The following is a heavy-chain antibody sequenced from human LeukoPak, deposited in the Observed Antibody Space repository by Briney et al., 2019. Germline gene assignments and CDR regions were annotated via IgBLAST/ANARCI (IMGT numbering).Heavy chain of an antibody. D-gene: IGHD2-15*01. CDR3: AKVGDCSGGSCYSFLADY. V-gene: IGHV3-30*02. CDR1: GFTFSSYG. J-gene: IGHJ4*02. CDR2: IRYDGSNK. Sequence: GGSLRLSCAASGFTFSSYGMHWVRQAPGKGLEWVAFIRYDGSNKYYADSVKGRFTISRDNSKNTLYLQMNSLRAEDTAVYYCAKVGDCSGGSCYSFLADYWGQGTLVTVSS.